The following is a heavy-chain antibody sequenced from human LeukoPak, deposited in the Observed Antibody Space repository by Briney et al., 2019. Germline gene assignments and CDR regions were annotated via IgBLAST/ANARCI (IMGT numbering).Heavy chain of an antibody. J-gene: IGHJ4*02. D-gene: IGHD3-16*01. CDR3: ARRRYDWGGDFAN. CDR1: GFTVSSYA. CDR2: IGGGGTL. V-gene: IGHV3-23*01. Sequence: PGRSLRLSCAASGFTVSSYAMGWVRQAPGKGLEWVSAIGGGGTLYYADSVKGRFSISRDISKNTLLLQMNSLRAEDTAVYYCARRRYDWGGDFANWGQGTLVTVSS.